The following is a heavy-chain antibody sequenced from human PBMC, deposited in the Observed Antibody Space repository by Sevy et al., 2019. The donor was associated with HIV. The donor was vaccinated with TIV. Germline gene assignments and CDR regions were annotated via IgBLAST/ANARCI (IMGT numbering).Heavy chain of an antibody. V-gene: IGHV4-38-2*02. CDR3: AREVMVRGVRAERYYYYGMDV. J-gene: IGHJ6*02. D-gene: IGHD3-10*01. CDR1: GYSISSGYY. CDR2: IYHSGST. Sequence: SETLSLTCAVSGYSISSGYYWGWIRQPPGKGLEWIGSIYHSGSTYYNPSLKSRVTISVDTSKNQFSLKLSSVTAADTAVYYWAREVMVRGVRAERYYYYGMDVWGQGTTVTVSS.